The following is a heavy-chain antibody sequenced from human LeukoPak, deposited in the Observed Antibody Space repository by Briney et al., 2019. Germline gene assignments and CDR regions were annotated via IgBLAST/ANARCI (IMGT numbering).Heavy chain of an antibody. D-gene: IGHD5-18*01. J-gene: IGHJ4*02. Sequence: PGGSLRLSCAASGFTFSKHWMHWVRQAPRKGLVWVSRINRDGSSTTYADSVKGRFTISRDNAKNTLYLQMNSLKTEDMAVYYCTRGRGYSYGWIGEKLLDYWGQGTLVTVSS. CDR3: TRGRGYSYGWIGEKLLDY. V-gene: IGHV3-74*01. CDR1: GFTFSKHW. CDR2: INRDGSST.